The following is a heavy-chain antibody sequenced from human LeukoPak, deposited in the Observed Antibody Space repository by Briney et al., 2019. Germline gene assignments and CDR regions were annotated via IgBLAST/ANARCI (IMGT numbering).Heavy chain of an antibody. Sequence: GGSLRLSCAASGFTFSSYGMHWVRQAPGKGLERVAVIWYDGSNKYYADSVKGRFTISRDNSKNTLYLQMNSLRAEDTAVYYCARGYGDYVWSTNYYYGMDVWGQGTTVTVSS. CDR1: GFTFSSYG. CDR3: ARGYGDYVWSTNYYYGMDV. V-gene: IGHV3-33*01. J-gene: IGHJ6*02. CDR2: IWYDGSNK. D-gene: IGHD4-17*01.